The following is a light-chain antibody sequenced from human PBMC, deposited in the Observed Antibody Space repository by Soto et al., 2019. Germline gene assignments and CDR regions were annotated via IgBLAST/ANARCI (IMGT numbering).Light chain of an antibody. Sequence: QSALTQPPSVSGAPGQRVTISCTGSSSNIGAGYDVHWYQQLPGTAPKLLKYNNNNRPSGVPDRFSGSKSGTSASLAITGLQAEDEADYYCQSYDSRLSLRVFGGGTKLTVL. CDR1: SSNIGAGYD. J-gene: IGLJ3*02. CDR3: QSYDSRLSLRV. CDR2: NNN. V-gene: IGLV1-40*01.